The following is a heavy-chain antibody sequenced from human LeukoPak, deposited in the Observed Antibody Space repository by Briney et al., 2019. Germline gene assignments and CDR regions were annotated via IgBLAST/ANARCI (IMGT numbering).Heavy chain of an antibody. CDR2: IYSGGST. CDR3: VVSLYGDYVTGLWY. J-gene: IGHJ4*02. D-gene: IGHD4-17*01. CDR1: GFTVSSNY. Sequence: GGSLRLSCAASGFTVSSNYMSWVRQAPGWGLEWVSVIYSGGSTYYADSVKGRFTISRDNSKNTLYLQMNSLRAEDTAVYYCVVSLYGDYVTGLWYWGQGTLVTVSS. V-gene: IGHV3-66*01.